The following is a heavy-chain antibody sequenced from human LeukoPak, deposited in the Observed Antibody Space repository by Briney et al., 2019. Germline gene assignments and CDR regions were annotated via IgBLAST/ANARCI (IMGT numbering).Heavy chain of an antibody. D-gene: IGHD4-17*01. J-gene: IGHJ4*02. CDR2: IYYSGST. V-gene: IGHV4-39*01. CDR1: GGSLSSSSYY. CDR3: AGDYVPYYFDY. Sequence: SETLSLTCTVSGGSLSSSSYYWGWIRQPPGKGLEWIGSIYYSGSTYYNPSLKSRVTISVDTSKNQFSLKLSSVTAADTAVYYCAGDYVPYYFDYWGQGTLVTVSS.